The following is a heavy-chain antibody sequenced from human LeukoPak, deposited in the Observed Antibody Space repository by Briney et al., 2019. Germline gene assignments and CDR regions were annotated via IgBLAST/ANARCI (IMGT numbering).Heavy chain of an antibody. CDR2: ISSSSSTI. D-gene: IGHD6-6*01. CDR1: GFTFSSYS. V-gene: IGHV3-48*01. J-gene: IGHJ4*02. CDR3: AQEMLRGSSSPVSFSY. Sequence: GGSLRLSCAASGFTFSSYSMNWVRQAPGKGLEWVSYISSSSSTIYYADSVKGRFTISRDNAKNSLYLQMNSLRAEDTAVYYCAQEMLRGSSSPVSFSYWGQGTLVTVSS.